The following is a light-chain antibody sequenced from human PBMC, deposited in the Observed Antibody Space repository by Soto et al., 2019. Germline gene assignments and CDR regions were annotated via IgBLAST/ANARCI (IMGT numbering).Light chain of an antibody. CDR2: AAS. CDR1: QSISNY. J-gene: IGKJ1*01. V-gene: IGKV1-39*01. CDR3: QQSYNTPRT. Sequence: DIQMTQSPSSLSASVGDRVTITCRASQSISNYLNWYQQKPGKAPQLLIYAASSLQSGVPSRFSGSGSGTDFTLTISSLQSEDFAIYYCQQSYNTPRTFGQGTKWIS.